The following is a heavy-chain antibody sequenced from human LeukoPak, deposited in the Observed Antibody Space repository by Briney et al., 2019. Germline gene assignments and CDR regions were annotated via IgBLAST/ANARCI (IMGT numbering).Heavy chain of an antibody. D-gene: IGHD3-10*01. Sequence: SETLSLTCTVSGGSISSHYWSWIRQPPGKGLEWIGYIYYSGSTNYNPSLKSRVTISVDTSKNQFSLKLSSMTAADTAVYYCARDRGPELDYWGQGTLVTVSS. CDR1: GGSISSHY. CDR2: IYYSGST. J-gene: IGHJ4*02. V-gene: IGHV4-59*11. CDR3: ARDRGPELDY.